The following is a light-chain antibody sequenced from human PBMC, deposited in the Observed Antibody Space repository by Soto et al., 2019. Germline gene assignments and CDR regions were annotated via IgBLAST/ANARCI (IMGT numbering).Light chain of an antibody. CDR1: SSKIGSNY. Sequence: QSALTQPPSASGTPGQRVTISCSGSSSKIGSNYVYWYQQLPGTAPKLLIYRNIQRPSGVPDRFSGSKSGTSASLAFSGLRSEDEADYYCAAWDDSLSVVFGTGTKVTVL. CDR2: RNI. CDR3: AAWDDSLSVV. V-gene: IGLV1-47*01. J-gene: IGLJ1*01.